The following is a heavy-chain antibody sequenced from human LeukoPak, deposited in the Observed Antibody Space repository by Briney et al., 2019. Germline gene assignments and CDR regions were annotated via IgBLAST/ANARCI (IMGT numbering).Heavy chain of an antibody. D-gene: IGHD3-16*01. J-gene: IGHJ4*02. V-gene: IGHV4-59*12. Sequence: SETLSLTCTVSGGSISSYYWSWIGQPPGKGLEWIGYIYYSGSTNYNPSLKSRVTISVDRSKNQFSLKLSSVTAADTAVYYCARDGGYDYVWGSTTPFDCWGQGTLVTVSS. CDR3: ARDGGYDYVWGSTTPFDC. CDR1: GGSISSYY. CDR2: IYYSGST.